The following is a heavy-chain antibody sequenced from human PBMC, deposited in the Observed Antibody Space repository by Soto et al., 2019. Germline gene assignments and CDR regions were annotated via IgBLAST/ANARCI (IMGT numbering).Heavy chain of an antibody. CDR3: ARFGEVYYYYYYMDV. V-gene: IGHV4-59*02. Sequence: SETLSLTCTVSGGPVSFYYWSWIRQPPGKGLEWIGYISHGGSTNYNPSLKSRVTISVDTSKNQLSLKLTSVTAADTAVYYCARFGEVYYYYYYMDVWGKGTTVTVSS. CDR2: ISHGGST. CDR1: GGPVSFYY. J-gene: IGHJ6*03. D-gene: IGHD3-10*01.